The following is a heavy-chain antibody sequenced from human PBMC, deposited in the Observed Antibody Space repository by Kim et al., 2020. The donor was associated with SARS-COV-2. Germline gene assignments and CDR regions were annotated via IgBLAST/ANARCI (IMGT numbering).Heavy chain of an antibody. CDR1: GFTFSSYA. V-gene: IGHV3-30-3*01. J-gene: IGHJ4*02. D-gene: IGHD3-9*01. Sequence: GGSLRLSCAASGFTFSSYAMHWVRQAPGKGLEWVAVISYDGSNKYYAASVKGRFTISRDNSKNTLYLQMNSLRAEDTAVYYCARGLDILTSFDYWGQGTLVTVSS. CDR2: ISYDGSNK. CDR3: ARGLDILTSFDY.